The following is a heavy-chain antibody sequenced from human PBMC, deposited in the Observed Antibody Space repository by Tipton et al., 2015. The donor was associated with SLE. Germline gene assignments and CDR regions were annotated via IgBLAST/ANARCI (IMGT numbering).Heavy chain of an antibody. D-gene: IGHD2-21*01. V-gene: IGHV4-39*07. CDR1: GGSISSSSYY. CDR2: IYYSGST. CDR3: ARVGGGGHRHYAFDI. J-gene: IGHJ3*02. Sequence: TLSLTCTVSGGSISSSSYYWGWIRQPPGKGLEWIGSIYYSGSTNYNPSLKSRVTISVDTSKNQFSLKLSSVTAADTAVYYCARVGGGGHRHYAFDIWGQGTMVTVSS.